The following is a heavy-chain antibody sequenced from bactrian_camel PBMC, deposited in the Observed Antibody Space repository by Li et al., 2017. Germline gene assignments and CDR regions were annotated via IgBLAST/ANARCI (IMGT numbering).Heavy chain of an antibody. D-gene: IGHD4*01. CDR3: AAEACDYGLTEYNY. CDR2: MDSFGNP. CDR1: GYTSGTYC. J-gene: IGHJ4*01. Sequence: QVQLVESGGGSVQAGGSLRLSCSASGYTSGTYCMGWYRQAPGKQREGIAHMDSFGNPTYAASVKGRFTISRDNAKNTLYLQMNSLKTEDTAVYYCAAEACDYGLTEYNYWGQGTQVTVS. V-gene: IGHV3S53*01.